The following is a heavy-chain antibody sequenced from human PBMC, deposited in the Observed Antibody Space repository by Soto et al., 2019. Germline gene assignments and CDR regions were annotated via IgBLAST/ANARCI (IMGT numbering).Heavy chain of an antibody. CDR2: IKSKTDGGTT. J-gene: IGHJ4*02. V-gene: IGHV3-15*01. CDR3: TTLIPAASEGTDY. Sequence: EVQLVESGGGLVKPGGSLRLSCAASGFTFSNAWMSWVRQAPGKGLEWVGRIKSKTDGGTTDYAAPVKGRFTISRDDSKNTLYLQMNSLKTEYTAVYYCTTLIPAASEGTDYWGQGTLVTVSS. D-gene: IGHD2-2*01. CDR1: GFTFSNAW.